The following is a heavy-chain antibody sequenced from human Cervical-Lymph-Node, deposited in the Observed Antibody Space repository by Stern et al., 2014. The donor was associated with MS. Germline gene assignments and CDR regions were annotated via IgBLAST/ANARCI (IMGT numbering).Heavy chain of an antibody. CDR3: ARERDSGWYGLGP. CDR2: INAANGDP. V-gene: IGHV1-3*01. J-gene: IGHJ5*02. Sequence: QVQLVQSGAEVKKPGASVKVSCKASGYTFTSYSIHWVRQAPGQRPEWMGWINAANGDPKYSQKFQGRVTITRDTSASTDYMELSSLTSEDTAVYYCARERDSGWYGLGPWGQGTLVTVSS. D-gene: IGHD6-19*01. CDR1: GYTFTSYS.